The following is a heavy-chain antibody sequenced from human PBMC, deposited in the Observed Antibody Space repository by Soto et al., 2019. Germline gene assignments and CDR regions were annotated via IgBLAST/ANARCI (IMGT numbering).Heavy chain of an antibody. CDR1: GYTFTTYG. CDR3: TREGSAPYYYYAMDA. D-gene: IGHD3-10*01. Sequence: QVQLEQSAPEVKKPGASVKVSCKASGYTFTTYGISWVRQAPGEGLEWLGWINTHTGNTKYAQNLQGRVFMTADTSTNTAYMELRSPRSADTAIYYCTREGSAPYYYYAMDAWGQGTTVTVSS. CDR2: INTHTGNT. J-gene: IGHJ6*02. V-gene: IGHV1-18*01.